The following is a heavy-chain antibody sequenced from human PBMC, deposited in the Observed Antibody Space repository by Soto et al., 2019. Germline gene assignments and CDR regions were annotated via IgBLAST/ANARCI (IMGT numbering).Heavy chain of an antibody. Sequence: QVQLVQSGAEVKKPGASVKVSCKASGFTFTSYDFNWVRQATGQGLEWMGWMSPNSGDTGYAQKFQGRVTMTRNTSISTAYMELSSLTSEDTAVYYCARGIPHDCPDFWGQGTLVTVSS. CDR3: ARGIPHDCPDF. CDR2: MSPNSGDT. J-gene: IGHJ4*02. V-gene: IGHV1-8*01. CDR1: GFTFTSYD. D-gene: IGHD2-21*02.